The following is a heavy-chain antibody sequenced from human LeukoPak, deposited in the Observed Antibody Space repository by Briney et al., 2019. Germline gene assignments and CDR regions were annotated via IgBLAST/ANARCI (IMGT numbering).Heavy chain of an antibody. V-gene: IGHV3-7*01. CDR2: IKQDGSEK. J-gene: IGHJ4*02. CDR3: AREVVGATGLGNY. CDR1: GLTFSSYW. D-gene: IGHD1-26*01. Sequence: PGGSLRLSCVASGLTFSSYWMGWVRPAPGKGLEWVANIKQDGSEKYYVDSVKGRLTISRDNAKNSLYLQMNSLRAEDTAVYYCAREVVGATGLGNYWGQGTLVTVSS.